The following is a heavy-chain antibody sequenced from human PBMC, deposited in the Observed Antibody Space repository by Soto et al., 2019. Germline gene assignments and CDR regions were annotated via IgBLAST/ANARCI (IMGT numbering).Heavy chain of an antibody. Sequence: QVQLQESGPGLVKPSQTLSLTCTVSGGSISSGDYYWSWIRQPPGKGLEWIGYIYYSGSTYYNPSLKSRVTISVDTSKHQFSLKLSSVTAADTAVYYCARDGPAVTTEDYFDYWGQGTLVTVSS. J-gene: IGHJ4*02. V-gene: IGHV4-30-4*01. CDR1: GGSISSGDYY. CDR3: ARDGPAVTTEDYFDY. D-gene: IGHD4-17*01. CDR2: IYYSGST.